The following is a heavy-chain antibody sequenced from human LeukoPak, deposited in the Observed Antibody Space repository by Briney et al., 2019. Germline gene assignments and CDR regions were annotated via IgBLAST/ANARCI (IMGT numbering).Heavy chain of an antibody. D-gene: IGHD1-26*01. CDR1: GFTFSSYG. V-gene: IGHV3-30*18. J-gene: IGHJ4*02. CDR3: AKDPREGSYYTEPTFDY. Sequence: GGSLRLSCAASGFTFSSYGMHWVRQAPGKGLEWVAVISYDGSNKYYADSVKGRFTISRDNSKNTLYLQMNSLRAEDTAVYYCAKDPREGSYYTEPTFDYWGQGTLVTVSS. CDR2: ISYDGSNK.